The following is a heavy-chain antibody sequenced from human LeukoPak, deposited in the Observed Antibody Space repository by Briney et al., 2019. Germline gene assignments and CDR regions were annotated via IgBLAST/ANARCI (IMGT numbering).Heavy chain of an antibody. CDR1: GYTFTSYY. CDR3: ARDLTAVRGVI. V-gene: IGHV1-46*01. Sequence: ASVKVSCKASGYTFTSYYMHWVRQAPGQGLEWMGMINPSGGSTTYAQKFQGRVTMTGDTSTSTFYMELSSLRSEDTAVYYCARDLTAVRGVIWGQGTLVTVSS. CDR2: INPSGGST. J-gene: IGHJ4*02. D-gene: IGHD3-10*01.